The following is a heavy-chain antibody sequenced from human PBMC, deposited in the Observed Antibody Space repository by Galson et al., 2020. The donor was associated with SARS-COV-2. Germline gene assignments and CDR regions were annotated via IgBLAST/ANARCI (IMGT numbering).Heavy chain of an antibody. Sequence: SETLSLTCTVSGYSISSGYYWGWIRQPPGKGLGWIWSIYHSGSTYYNPSLKSRVTISVDTSKNQFSLQLSCVTAADTAVYYCAREVIAAAGRGGWSDAWGEGTLVTVS. CDR1: GYSISSGYY. J-gene: IGHJ5*02. CDR2: IYHSGST. CDR3: AREVIAAAGRGGWSDA. D-gene: IGHD6-13*01. V-gene: IGHV4-38-2*02.